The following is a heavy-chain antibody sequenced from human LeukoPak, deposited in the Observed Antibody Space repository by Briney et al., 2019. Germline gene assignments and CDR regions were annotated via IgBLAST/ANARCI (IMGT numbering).Heavy chain of an antibody. CDR3: ARGPLDSGYTYFDY. Sequence: SSETLSLTCTVSGGSISSYYWSWIRQPPGKGPEWIGYFSYSGSTNYNPSLKSRVTISVDTSKNQFSLNLSSVTAADTAVYYCARGPLDSGYTYFDYWGQGTLVSVAS. D-gene: IGHD5-12*01. CDR2: FSYSGST. V-gene: IGHV4-59*12. CDR1: GGSISSYY. J-gene: IGHJ4*02.